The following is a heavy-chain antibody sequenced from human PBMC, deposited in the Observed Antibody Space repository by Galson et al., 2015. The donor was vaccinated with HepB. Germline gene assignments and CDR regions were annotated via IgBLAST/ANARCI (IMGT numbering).Heavy chain of an antibody. J-gene: IGHJ4*02. V-gene: IGHV3-48*01. CDR2: ISSSSSTI. CDR3: ASDDRAMWYSSSWYPFDY. Sequence: SLRLSCAASGFTFSSYSMNWVRQAPGKGLEWVSYISSSSSTIYYADSVKGRFTISRDNVKNSLYLQMNSLRAEDTAVYYCASDDRAMWYSSSWYPFDYWGQGTLVTVSS. CDR1: GFTFSSYS. D-gene: IGHD6-13*01.